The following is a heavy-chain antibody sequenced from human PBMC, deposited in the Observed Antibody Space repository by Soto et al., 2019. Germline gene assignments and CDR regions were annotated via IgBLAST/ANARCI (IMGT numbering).Heavy chain of an antibody. CDR1: GGSISSYY. Sequence: XGTLSLNCTVSGGSISSYYWSWIRQPPGKGLEWIGYIYYSGSTNYNPSLKSRVTISVDTSKNQFSLKLSSVTAADTAVYYCARGPAKVAYDEALNWFDPWGQGTLVTVSS. J-gene: IGHJ5*02. CDR2: IYYSGST. CDR3: ARGPAKVAYDEALNWFDP. V-gene: IGHV4-59*01. D-gene: IGHD5-18*01.